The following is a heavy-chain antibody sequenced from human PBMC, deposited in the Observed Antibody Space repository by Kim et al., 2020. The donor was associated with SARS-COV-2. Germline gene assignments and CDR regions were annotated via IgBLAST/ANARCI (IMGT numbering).Heavy chain of an antibody. CDR1: GYTFTGYY. Sequence: ASVKVSCKASGYTFTGYYMHWVRQAPGQGLEWMGWINPNSGGTNYAQKFQGRVTMTRDTSISTAYMELSRLRSDDTAVYYCARTIRRTIAVAGSAFDIWGQGTMVTVSS. CDR3: ARTIRRTIAVAGSAFDI. D-gene: IGHD6-19*01. J-gene: IGHJ3*02. CDR2: INPNSGGT. V-gene: IGHV1-2*02.